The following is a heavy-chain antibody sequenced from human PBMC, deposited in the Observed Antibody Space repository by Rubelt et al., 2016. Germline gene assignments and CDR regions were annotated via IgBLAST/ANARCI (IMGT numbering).Heavy chain of an antibody. Sequence: VRQAPGKGLEWVAQIKEDGSEKYYMDSVKGRFTISRDNAEKSLYLQMNSLRAEDTAVYYCARGGYSRFDYWGQGILVTVSS. CDR2: IKEDGSEK. V-gene: IGHV3-7*01. CDR3: ARGGYSRFDY. J-gene: IGHJ4*02. D-gene: IGHD6-13*01.